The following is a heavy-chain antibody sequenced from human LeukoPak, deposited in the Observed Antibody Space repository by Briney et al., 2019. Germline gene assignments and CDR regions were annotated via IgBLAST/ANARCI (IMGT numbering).Heavy chain of an antibody. CDR2: ISVSGGST. CDR1: GFTFSRYA. V-gene: IGHV3-23*01. D-gene: IGHD3-22*01. CDR3: AKLARVVVVIGYFQH. J-gene: IGHJ1*01. Sequence: GGSLRLSCAASGFTFSRYAMSWVRQAPGKGLEWVSAISVSGGSTYYADSVKGRFTISRDNSKNTLYLQMNSLRAEDTAVYYCAKLARVVVVIGYFQHWGQGTLVTVSS.